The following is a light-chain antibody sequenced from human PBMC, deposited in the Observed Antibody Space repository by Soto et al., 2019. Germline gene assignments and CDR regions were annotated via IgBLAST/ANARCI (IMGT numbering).Light chain of an antibody. CDR2: GAS. CDR3: QQYGSSPWT. Sequence: EIVLTQSPATLSSFPGDRVTLSCRASQSVSSYLAWYQQKPGQAPRLLIYGASRRATGIPDRFSGSGSGTDFTLTISRLEPEDFAVYYCQQYGSSPWTFGQGTKVDIK. J-gene: IGKJ1*01. V-gene: IGKV3-20*01. CDR1: QSVSSY.